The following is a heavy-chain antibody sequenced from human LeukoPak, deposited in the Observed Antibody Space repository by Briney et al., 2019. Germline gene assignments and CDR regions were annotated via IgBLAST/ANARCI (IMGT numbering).Heavy chain of an antibody. J-gene: IGHJ4*02. Sequence: PGGSLRLSCAASGFTFSYYSMNWVRQAPGKGLEWVSSISSSSGYIYYADSVKGRFTISRDNSKNTLYLQMNSLRAEDTAVYYCAKDLRYSSSWYSYYFDYWGQGTLVTVSS. V-gene: IGHV3-21*04. CDR1: GFTFSYYS. CDR2: ISSSSGYI. CDR3: AKDLRYSSSWYSYYFDY. D-gene: IGHD6-13*01.